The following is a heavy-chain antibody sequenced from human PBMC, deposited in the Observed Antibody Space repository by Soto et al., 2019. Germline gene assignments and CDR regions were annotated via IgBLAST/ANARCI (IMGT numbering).Heavy chain of an antibody. CDR2: IYYSGLT. V-gene: IGHV4-30-4*01. CDR3: ARGYFSNLNWFDP. CDR1: GDSISRGDYY. J-gene: IGHJ5*02. D-gene: IGHD3-9*01. Sequence: SETLSLTCTVSGDSISRGDYYWSWIRQSPGKGLEWIGYIYYSGLTYSNPSLKSRVTILVDTSRNQFSLRLSSVTAADTAVYYCARGYFSNLNWFDPWGQGTLVTVSS.